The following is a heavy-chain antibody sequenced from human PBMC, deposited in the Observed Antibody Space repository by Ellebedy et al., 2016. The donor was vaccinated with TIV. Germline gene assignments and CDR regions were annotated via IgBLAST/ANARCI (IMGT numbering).Heavy chain of an antibody. V-gene: IGHV4-59*12. Sequence: MPSETLSLTCTVSGASITSYYWNWIRQPPGKGLEWIGEIYHSGSTNYNPSLKSRVTISVDKSKNQFSLKLSSLTAADTAVYYCAKRQAYGDYEYAFDIWGQGTMVTVSS. D-gene: IGHD4-17*01. J-gene: IGHJ3*02. CDR2: IYHSGST. CDR1: GASITSYY. CDR3: AKRQAYGDYEYAFDI.